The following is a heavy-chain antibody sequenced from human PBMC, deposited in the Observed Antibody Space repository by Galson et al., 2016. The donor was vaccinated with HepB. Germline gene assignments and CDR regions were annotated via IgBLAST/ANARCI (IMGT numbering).Heavy chain of an antibody. D-gene: IGHD2-21*02. CDR2: INPNSGGT. V-gene: IGHV1-2*02. Sequence: SVKVSCKASGYMFTAYYIHWVRQARGQGLEWLGWINPNSGGTNYAQKFQGRVTMTRDTSISTAYLELSSLRSDDTAVFYCAREGVVTAYPFDSWGQGTPVTVSS. CDR3: AREGVVTAYPFDS. CDR1: GYMFTAYY. J-gene: IGHJ4*02.